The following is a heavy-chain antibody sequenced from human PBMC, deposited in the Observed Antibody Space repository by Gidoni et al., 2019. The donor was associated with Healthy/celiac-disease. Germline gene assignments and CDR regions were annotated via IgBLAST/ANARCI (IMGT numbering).Heavy chain of an antibody. J-gene: IGHJ6*02. V-gene: IGHV1-69*01. CDR2: IIPIFGTA. CDR1: GGTFSSYA. CDR3: ARGGDSSGYYSHYYYYGMDV. Sequence: QVQLVQSGAEVKKPGSSVKVSCKASGGTFSSYAISWVRQAPGQGLEWMGGIIPIFGTANYAQKFQGRVTITADESTSTAYMVLSSLRSEDTAVYYCARGGDSSGYYSHYYYYGMDVWGQGTTVTVSS. D-gene: IGHD3-22*01.